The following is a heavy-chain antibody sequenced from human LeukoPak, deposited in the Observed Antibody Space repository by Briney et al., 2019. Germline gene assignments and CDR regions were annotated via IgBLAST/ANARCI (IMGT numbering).Heavy chain of an antibody. J-gene: IGHJ3*02. Sequence: PGGSLRLSCAASGLTVSGNYVAWLRQAPGTGLEWVSIIYSGGSTYYTDSVQGRFTISRDNSRNTLYLQMNSLRAEDTAVYYCARGVVVVPAATFGAFDIWGQGTTVIVSS. CDR1: GLTVSGNY. V-gene: IGHV3-53*01. CDR2: IYSGGST. CDR3: ARGVVVVPAATFGAFDI. D-gene: IGHD2-2*01.